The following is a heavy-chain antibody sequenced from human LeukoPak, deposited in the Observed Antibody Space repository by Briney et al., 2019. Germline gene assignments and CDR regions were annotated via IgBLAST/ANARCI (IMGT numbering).Heavy chain of an antibody. Sequence: SETLSLTCTVSGGSISSSSYYWGWIRQPPGKGLEWIGSVYYSGSTYYNPSLKSRVTISVDTSKNQFSLKLRSVTAADTAVYYCARRWEGDLDDAFDIWGQGTMVTVSS. CDR2: VYYSGST. CDR3: ARRWEGDLDDAFDI. V-gene: IGHV4-39*01. J-gene: IGHJ3*02. D-gene: IGHD1-26*01. CDR1: GGSISSSSYY.